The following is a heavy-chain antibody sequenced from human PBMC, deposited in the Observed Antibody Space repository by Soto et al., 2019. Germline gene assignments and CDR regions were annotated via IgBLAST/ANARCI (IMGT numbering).Heavy chain of an antibody. Sequence: GGSLRLSCAASGFTFSSYGMHWVRQAPGKGLEWVAVISYDGSNKYYADSVKGRFTISRDNSKNTLYLQMNSLRAEDTAVYYCAKDLLNYYDSSGLAVLNGMDVWGQGTTVTVSS. CDR3: AKDLLNYYDSSGLAVLNGMDV. CDR2: ISYDGSNK. J-gene: IGHJ6*02. CDR1: GFTFSSYG. V-gene: IGHV3-30*18. D-gene: IGHD3-22*01.